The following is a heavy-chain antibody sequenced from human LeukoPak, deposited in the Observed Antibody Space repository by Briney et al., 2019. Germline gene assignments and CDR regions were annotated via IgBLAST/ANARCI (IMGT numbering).Heavy chain of an antibody. D-gene: IGHD1-1*01. J-gene: IGHJ4*02. CDR2: MNQDETET. V-gene: IGHV3-7*03. CDR3: ARVRSPPEDNSNYRPVDY. CDR1: GFSFSNCW. Sequence: GGSLRLSCTVSGFSFSNCWMSWVRQAPGKGLEWMANMNQDETETNYVDSVKGRFIISRDNAKNSLFLRMNSLRVEDTAMYYCARVRSPPEDNSNYRPVDYWGQGILVTVSS.